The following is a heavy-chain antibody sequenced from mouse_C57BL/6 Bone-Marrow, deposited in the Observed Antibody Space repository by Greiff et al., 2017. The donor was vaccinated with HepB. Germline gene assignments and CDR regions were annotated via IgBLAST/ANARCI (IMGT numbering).Heavy chain of an antibody. V-gene: IGHV5-17*01. J-gene: IGHJ1*03. CDR3: ARPEGSGYYFDV. D-gene: IGHD1-1*01. CDR2: ISSGSSTI. CDR1: GFTFSDYG. Sequence: EVHLVESGGGLVKPGGSLKLSCAASGFTFSDYGMHWVRQAPEKGLEWVAYISSGSSTIYYADTVKGRFTISRDNAKNTLFLQLTSLRSEDTAMYYCARPEGSGYYFDVWGTGTTVTVSS.